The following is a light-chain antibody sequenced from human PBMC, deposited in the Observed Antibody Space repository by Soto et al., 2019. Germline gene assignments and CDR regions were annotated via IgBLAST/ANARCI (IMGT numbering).Light chain of an antibody. V-gene: IGLV1-44*01. J-gene: IGLJ3*02. Sequence: QSVLTQPPSAYGTPGQRVTISCSGSSSNIGSNTVNWYQQLPGTAPKLLIYSNNQRPSGVPDRFSGSKSGTSAYLAISGLQSEDEADYYCAAWDDSLNGWVFGGGTKLTVL. CDR3: AAWDDSLNGWV. CDR1: SSNIGSNT. CDR2: SNN.